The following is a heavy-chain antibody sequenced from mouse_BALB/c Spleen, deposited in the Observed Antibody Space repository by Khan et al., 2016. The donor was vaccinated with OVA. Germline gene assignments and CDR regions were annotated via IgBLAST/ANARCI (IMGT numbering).Heavy chain of an antibody. J-gene: IGHJ3*01. D-gene: IGHD2-4*01. V-gene: IGHV1S56*01. Sequence: QMQLQQSGPELVKPGALVKISCKASGYTFINYDINWVKQRPGQGLEWIGWIYPGDGSTKYNEKFKGKASLTADTSSSTVYMQLSSLTSENSAVYFCARSRDYDATGFAYWGQGTLVTVSA. CDR2: IYPGDGST. CDR1: GYTFINYD. CDR3: ARSRDYDATGFAY.